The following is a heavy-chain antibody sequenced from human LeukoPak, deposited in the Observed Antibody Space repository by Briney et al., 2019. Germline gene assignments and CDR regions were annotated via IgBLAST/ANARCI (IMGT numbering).Heavy chain of an antibody. J-gene: IGHJ5*02. V-gene: IGHV4-4*07. CDR2: IYTSGST. CDR1: GGSISSYY. Sequence: SSETLSLTCTVSGGSISSYYWSWIRQPAGKGLEWIGRIYTSGSTNYNPSLKSRVTMSVDTSKNQFSLKLSSVTAADTAVYYCARAYYDFWSGPNWFDPWGQGTLVTVSS. CDR3: ARAYYDFWSGPNWFDP. D-gene: IGHD3-3*01.